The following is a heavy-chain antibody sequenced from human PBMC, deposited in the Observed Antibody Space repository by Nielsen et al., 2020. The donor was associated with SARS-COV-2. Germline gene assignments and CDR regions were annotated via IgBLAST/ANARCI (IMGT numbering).Heavy chain of an antibody. V-gene: IGHV1-3*01. CDR2: INAGNANT. J-gene: IGHJ6*03. Sequence: ASVKVSCKASGYTLTSYSMHWVRQAPGQRLEWMGWINAGNANTKYSHKFQGRVTITRDTSARTAYMELSSLRSEDTAMYYCARGSSGSFFSEHYYYMDVWGKGTTVTVSS. CDR1: GYTLTSYS. CDR3: ARGSSGSFFSEHYYYMDV. D-gene: IGHD6-19*01.